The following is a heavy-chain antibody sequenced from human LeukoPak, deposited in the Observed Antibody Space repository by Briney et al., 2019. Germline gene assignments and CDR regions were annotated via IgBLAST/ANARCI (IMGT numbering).Heavy chain of an antibody. D-gene: IGHD6-19*01. J-gene: IGHJ4*02. CDR2: IKKDSSEK. V-gene: IGHV3-7*01. CDR1: GFTFSNHW. Sequence: GGSLRLSCVGTGFTFSNHWISWIRQAPGQGLEWVAHIKKDSSEKYYVDSVKGRFTISRDNAKNSLYLQMNSLRAEDTAVYYCARDPEYSSGWYYFDYWGQGTLVTVSS. CDR3: ARDPEYSSGWYYFDY.